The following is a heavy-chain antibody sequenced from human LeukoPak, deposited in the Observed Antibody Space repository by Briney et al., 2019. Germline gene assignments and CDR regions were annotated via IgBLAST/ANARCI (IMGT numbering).Heavy chain of an antibody. J-gene: IGHJ5*02. CDR2: IYTSGST. V-gene: IGHV4-4*07. CDR1: GYSISSGYY. CDR3: ARGVPLKYNWFDP. D-gene: IGHD3-10*01. Sequence: PSETLSLTCTVSGYSISSGYYWSWIRQPAGKGLEWIGRIYTSGSTNYNPSLKSRVTMSVDTSKNQFSLKLSSVTAADTAVYYCARGVPLKYNWFDPWGQGTLVTVSS.